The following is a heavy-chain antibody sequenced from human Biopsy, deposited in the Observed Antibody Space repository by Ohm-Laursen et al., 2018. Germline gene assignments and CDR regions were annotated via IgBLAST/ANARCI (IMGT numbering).Heavy chain of an antibody. D-gene: IGHD2-2*01. J-gene: IGHJ4*02. Sequence: TLSLTCTVSGGSISGYHWSWIRKSPGKGLEWLAYISYTGGLTSNPSLNGRATMSLDTSNNQFSLRLIYVTAADTAVYYCARMPHFDYWGQGILVTVSS. CDR3: ARMPHFDY. CDR2: ISYTGGL. CDR1: GGSISGYH. V-gene: IGHV4-59*01.